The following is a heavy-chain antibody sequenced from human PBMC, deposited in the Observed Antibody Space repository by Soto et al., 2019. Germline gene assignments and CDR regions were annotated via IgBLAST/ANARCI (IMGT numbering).Heavy chain of an antibody. J-gene: IGHJ3*02. CDR2: IYHSGST. Sequence: PSETLSLTCAVSGGSISSGGYSWSWIRQPPGKGLEWIGHIYHSGSTYYNPSLKSRVTISVDRSKNQFSLKLSSVTAADTAVYYCARGPLNYSSSFKAFDIWGQGTMVTVS. CDR3: ARGPLNYSSSFKAFDI. CDR1: GGSISSGGYS. D-gene: IGHD6-6*01. V-gene: IGHV4-30-2*01.